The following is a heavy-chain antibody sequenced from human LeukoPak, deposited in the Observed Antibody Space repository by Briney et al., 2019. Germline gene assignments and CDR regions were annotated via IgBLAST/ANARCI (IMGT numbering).Heavy chain of an antibody. CDR2: IYHSGST. V-gene: IGHV4-38-2*02. Sequence: SETLSLTCTVSGYSISSGYYWGWIRQPPGKGLEWIGSIYHSGSTYYNPSLKSRVTISVDTSKNQFSLKLSSVTAADTAVYYCARRRWSDGELVGYHWGQGTLVTVSS. CDR1: GYSISSGYY. D-gene: IGHD2-15*01. CDR3: ARRRWSDGELVGYH. J-gene: IGHJ5*02.